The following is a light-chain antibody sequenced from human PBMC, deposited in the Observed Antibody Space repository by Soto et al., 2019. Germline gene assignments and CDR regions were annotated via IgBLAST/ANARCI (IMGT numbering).Light chain of an antibody. CDR1: PTMTRAY. Sequence: ELVLMQSPGTLPLSPGARATLSCWACPTMTRAYLAWYQQKPGQAPRLLTYAASYRATGIPDKFSGSGSGTDFSLTISRLEPEDAAVYYCHQYHSPPQTFGQGTKV. CDR2: AAS. J-gene: IGKJ2*01. V-gene: IGKV3-20*01. CDR3: HQYHSPPQT.